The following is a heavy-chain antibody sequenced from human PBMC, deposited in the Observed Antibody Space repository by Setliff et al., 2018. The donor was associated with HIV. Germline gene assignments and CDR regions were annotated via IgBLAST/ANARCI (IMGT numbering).Heavy chain of an antibody. V-gene: IGHV4-39*07. CDR1: GGSISSGTYY. Sequence: SETLSLTCIVSGGSISSGTYYWGWIRQPPGKGLECIGSAFYSDNTYYKPSLKNRVTISVDTSKNQFSLKLTSVTAADTAVYYCAREVGHRSGYYRGSFDYWGQGTLVTVSS. CDR2: AFYSDNT. CDR3: AREVGHRSGYYRGSFDY. J-gene: IGHJ4*02. D-gene: IGHD6-19*01.